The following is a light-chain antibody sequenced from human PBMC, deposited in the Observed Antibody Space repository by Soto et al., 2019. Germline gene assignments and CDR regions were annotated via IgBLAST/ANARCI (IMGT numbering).Light chain of an antibody. V-gene: IGKV1-5*03. CDR2: KAS. CDR3: QQYKSYPLT. Sequence: IQMTQSPSTLSASVGDRVTITCRASQTIDSWLAWYQQRPGKPPNLLIYKASTLASGVPSRFSGSGSGTEFTLTINSLQPDDFATYYCQQYKSYPLTFGGGTKVDI. J-gene: IGKJ4*01. CDR1: QTIDSW.